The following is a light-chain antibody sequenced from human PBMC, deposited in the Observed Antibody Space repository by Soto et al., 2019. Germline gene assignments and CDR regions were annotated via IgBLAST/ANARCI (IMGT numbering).Light chain of an antibody. CDR2: GAS. CDR3: HQYGSSPWT. V-gene: IGKV3-20*01. J-gene: IGKJ1*01. CDR1: QSVSSSY. Sequence: EIVLTQSPGTLSLSPVERATLSCRASQSVSSSYLAWYQQKPGQAPRRLIYGASSRATGIPDRFSGSGSGTDFTLTISRLEPEDFAVYYCHQYGSSPWTFGQGTKVDIK.